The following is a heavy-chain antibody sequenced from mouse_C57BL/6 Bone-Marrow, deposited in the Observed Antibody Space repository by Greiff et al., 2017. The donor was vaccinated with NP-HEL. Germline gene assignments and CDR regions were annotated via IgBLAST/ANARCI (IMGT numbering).Heavy chain of an antibody. Sequence: QVQLQQSGPELVKPGASVKLSCKASGYAFSSSWMNWVKQRPGKGLEWIGRIYPGDGDTNYNGKFKGKATLTADKSSSTAYMQLSSLTSEDSAVYFCAREVYYDYSAWFAYWGQGTLVTVSA. CDR1: GYAFSSSW. J-gene: IGHJ3*01. CDR2: IYPGDGDT. V-gene: IGHV1-82*01. CDR3: AREVYYDYSAWFAY. D-gene: IGHD2-4*01.